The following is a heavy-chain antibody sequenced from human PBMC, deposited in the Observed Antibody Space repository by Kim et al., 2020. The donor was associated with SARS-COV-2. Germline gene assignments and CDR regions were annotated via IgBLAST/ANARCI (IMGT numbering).Heavy chain of an antibody. CDR3: TRGGIAAAVGY. V-gene: IGHV3-49*02. J-gene: IGHJ4*02. D-gene: IGHD6-13*01. Sequence: TECAAAVKGRFTISRDDSKSIAYLQMNSLKPEDTAVYYCTRGGIAAAVGYWGQGTLVTVSS. CDR2: T.